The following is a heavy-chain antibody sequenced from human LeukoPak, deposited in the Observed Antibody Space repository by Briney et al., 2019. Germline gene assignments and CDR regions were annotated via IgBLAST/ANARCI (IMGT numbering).Heavy chain of an antibody. J-gene: IGHJ4*02. Sequence: TGGSLRLSCAASGFTFSSYAMHWVRQAPGKGLEWVAVISYDGSNKYYADSVKGRFTISRDNSKNTLYLQMNSLRAEDTAVYYCARDPEWELISGVMDYWGQGTLVTVSS. D-gene: IGHD1-26*01. CDR3: ARDPEWELISGVMDY. CDR2: ISYDGSNK. V-gene: IGHV3-30-3*01. CDR1: GFTFSSYA.